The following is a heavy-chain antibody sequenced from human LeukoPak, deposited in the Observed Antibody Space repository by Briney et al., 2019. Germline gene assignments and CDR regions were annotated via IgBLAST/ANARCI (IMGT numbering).Heavy chain of an antibody. CDR3: ARGAYSGYPLGFYFDS. CDR2: ISSDGRNK. V-gene: IGHV3-30*04. Sequence: PGGSLRLSCAASGFTFSSYSIHWVRQAPGKGLEWVVVISSDGRNKYYADSVKGRLTVSRDNSKNTLYLQMNSLRPEDTSVFFCARGAYSGYPLGFYFDSWGQGILVTVSS. J-gene: IGHJ4*02. CDR1: GFTFSSYS. D-gene: IGHD6-25*01.